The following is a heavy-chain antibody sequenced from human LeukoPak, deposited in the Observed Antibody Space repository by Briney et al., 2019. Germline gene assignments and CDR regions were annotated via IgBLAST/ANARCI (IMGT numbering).Heavy chain of an antibody. J-gene: IGHJ4*02. Sequence: GGSLRLSCAASGFTFDDYTMHWVRQAPGKGLEWVSLISWDGGSTYYADSVKGRFTISRDNSKNSLYLQMNSLRTGDTALYYCALGAVFDYWGQGTLVTVSS. V-gene: IGHV3-43*01. D-gene: IGHD1-26*01. CDR1: GFTFDDYT. CDR2: ISWDGGST. CDR3: ALGAVFDY.